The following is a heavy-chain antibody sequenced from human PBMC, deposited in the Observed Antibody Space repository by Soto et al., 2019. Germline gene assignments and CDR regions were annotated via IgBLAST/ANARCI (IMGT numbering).Heavy chain of an antibody. V-gene: IGHV4-31*03. Sequence: PSETLSLTCTVSCGSISSGDYYWSWIRQHPGKGLEWIGYIYYSGSTYYNPSLKRRVTISVDTSKNQFSLKLLSVTAAATSVAYCARAHYYYESNGYFNYWGQGSLGT. D-gene: IGHD3-22*01. CDR3: ARAHYYYESNGYFNY. CDR2: IYYSGST. CDR1: CGSISSGDYY. J-gene: IGHJ4*02.